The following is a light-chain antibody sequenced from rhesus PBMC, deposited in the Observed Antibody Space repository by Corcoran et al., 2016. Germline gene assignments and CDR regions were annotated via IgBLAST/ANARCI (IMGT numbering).Light chain of an antibody. J-gene: IGKJ1*01. CDR1: QGISSY. V-gene: IGKV1-28*02. CDR3: QQYKSYPWT. CDR2: AAT. Sequence: DIQMTQSPSSLSASVGDTVTITCRASQGISSYLNWFQQKPGKAPKLLIYAATTLQSGVPSRFSGSGSGTDFTLPISSLQPEDFAPYYCQQYKSYPWTFGQGPKVEIK.